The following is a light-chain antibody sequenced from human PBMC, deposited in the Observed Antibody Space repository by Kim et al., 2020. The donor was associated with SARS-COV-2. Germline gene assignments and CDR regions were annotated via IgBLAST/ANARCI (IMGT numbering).Light chain of an antibody. CDR2: WAS. CDR1: QSILHSSDNKNY. V-gene: IGKV4-1*01. CDR3: QQYFSSSPLT. Sequence: DIVMTQSPDSLAVSPGERATTNCKSSQSILHSSDNKNYLAWYQQKAGQPPKILLYWASTRESGVPDRFSGSGSGTDFTLTISSLQAEDVAVYYCQQYFSSSPLTFGGGTKVDIK. J-gene: IGKJ4*01.